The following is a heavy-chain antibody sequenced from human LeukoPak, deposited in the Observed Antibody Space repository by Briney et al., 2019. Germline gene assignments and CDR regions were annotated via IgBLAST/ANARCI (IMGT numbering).Heavy chain of an antibody. CDR3: ASWMDGYKKDF. D-gene: IGHD5-12*01. V-gene: IGHV4-34*01. CDR2: ISHSGST. J-gene: IGHJ4*02. Sequence: SETLSLTCAVYGGSFSDYYWSWIRQPPGKGLEWIGEISHSGSTNYNPSLKSRVPISVDTSKNQFSLRLTSVTAADTAVYYCASWMDGYKKDFWGQGTLVTVSS. CDR1: GGSFSDYY.